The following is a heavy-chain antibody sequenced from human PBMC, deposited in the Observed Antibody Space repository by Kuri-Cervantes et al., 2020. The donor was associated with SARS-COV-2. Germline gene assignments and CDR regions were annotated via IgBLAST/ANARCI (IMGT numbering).Heavy chain of an antibody. J-gene: IGHJ6*03. CDR3: ARRAYGEQVDYYYMDV. V-gene: IGHV5-51*01. CDR1: GYSFTTYW. Sequence: KVSCKGSGYSFTTYWIGWVRQMPGKGLEWMGIIYPGDSDTRYSPSFQGQVTISADKSISTAFLPWSSLKASDTAIYYCARRAYGEQVDYYYMDVWGKGTTVTVSS. CDR2: IYPGDSDT. D-gene: IGHD4-17*01.